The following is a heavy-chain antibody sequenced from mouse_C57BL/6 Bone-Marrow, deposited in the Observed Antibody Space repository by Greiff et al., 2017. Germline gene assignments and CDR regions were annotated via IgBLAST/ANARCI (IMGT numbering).Heavy chain of an antibody. V-gene: IGHV3-6*01. CDR2: ISYDGSN. D-gene: IGHD2-3*01. J-gene: IGHJ3*01. CDR1: GYSITSGYY. CDR3: ARDYDGYQFAY. Sequence: EVHLVESGPGLVKPSQSLSLTCSVTGYSITSGYYWNWIRQFPGNKLEWMGYISYDGSNNYNPSLKNRISITRDTSKNQFFLKLNSVTTEDTATYYCARDYDGYQFAYWGQGTLVTVSA.